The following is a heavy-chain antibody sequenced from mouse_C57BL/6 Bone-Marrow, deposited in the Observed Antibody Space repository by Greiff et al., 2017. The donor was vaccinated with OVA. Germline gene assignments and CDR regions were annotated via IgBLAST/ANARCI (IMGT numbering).Heavy chain of an antibody. D-gene: IGHD5-1*01. Sequence: VQLQQPGAELVKPGASVKLSCKASGYTFTSYWMHWVKQRPGGGLEWIGRIDPNSGGTKYNEKFKINATLTVDKPSSTAYMQLSSLTSEDSAVYYCARYLYAMDYWGQGTSVTVSS. CDR3: ARYLYAMDY. J-gene: IGHJ4*01. CDR1: GYTFTSYW. CDR2: IDPNSGGT. V-gene: IGHV1-72*01.